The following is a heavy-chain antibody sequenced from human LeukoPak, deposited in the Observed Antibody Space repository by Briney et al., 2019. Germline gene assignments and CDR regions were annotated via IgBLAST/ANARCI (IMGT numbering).Heavy chain of an antibody. V-gene: IGHV1-8*01. CDR3: ARPGRYSSPYDY. J-gene: IGHJ4*02. D-gene: IGHD6-13*01. CDR1: GYTFTSYD. CDR2: MNPNSGNT. Sequence: ASVKVSCKASGYTFTSYDINWVRQATGQGLEWMGWMNPNSGNTGYAQKFQGRVTMTRNTSISTAYMELSSLGSEDTAVYYCARPGRYSSPYDYWGQGTLVTVSS.